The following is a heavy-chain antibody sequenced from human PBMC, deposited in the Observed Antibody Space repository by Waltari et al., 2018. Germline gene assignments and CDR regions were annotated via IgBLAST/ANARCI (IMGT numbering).Heavy chain of an antibody. CDR1: GCSISSYY. J-gene: IGHJ4*02. CDR2: SYYSGCT. D-gene: IGHD3-22*01. V-gene: IGHV4-59*01. Sequence: QVQLQESGPGLVKPSETLSLTCTVPGCSISSYYCSWIRQPPGTGLAWIGYSYYSGCTNYNPSLESRVTISVDTSKNQFSLRLSSVTAADTAVYYCAREGSYYYDSSGYLAPAHPFDYWGQGTLVTVSS. CDR3: AREGSYYYDSSGYLAPAHPFDY.